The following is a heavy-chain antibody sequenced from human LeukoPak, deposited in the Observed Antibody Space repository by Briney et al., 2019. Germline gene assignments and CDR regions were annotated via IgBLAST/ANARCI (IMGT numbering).Heavy chain of an antibody. V-gene: IGHV3-7*01. CDR1: GFTFSSYW. D-gene: IGHD6-13*01. CDR3: AREGPDFSSSWTDYYYYMDV. CDR2: IKQDGSEK. Sequence: GGSLRLSCAASGFTFSSYWMSWVRQAPGKGLEWVANIKQDGSEKYYVDSVKGRFTISRDNAKNSLYLQMNSLRAEDTAVYYCAREGPDFSSSWTDYYYYMDVWGKGTTVTVSS. J-gene: IGHJ6*03.